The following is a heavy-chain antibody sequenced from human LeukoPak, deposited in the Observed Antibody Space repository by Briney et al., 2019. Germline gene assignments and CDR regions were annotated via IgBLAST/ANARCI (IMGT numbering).Heavy chain of an antibody. V-gene: IGHV1-46*01. CDR2: INPSGGST. J-gene: IGHJ3*02. CDR1: GYTFTGYY. Sequence: ASVKVSCKSSGYTFTGYYMHWVRQAPGQGLEWMGIINPSGGSTSYAQKFQGRVTITADESTSTAYMELSSLRSEDTAVYYCARSAAFDIWGQGTMVTVSS. CDR3: ARSAAFDI.